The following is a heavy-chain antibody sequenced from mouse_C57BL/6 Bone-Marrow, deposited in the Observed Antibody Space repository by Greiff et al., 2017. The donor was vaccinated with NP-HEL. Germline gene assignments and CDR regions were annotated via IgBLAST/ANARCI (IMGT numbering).Heavy chain of an antibody. V-gene: IGHV10-1*01. J-gene: IGHJ4*01. Sequence: EVHLVESGGGLVQPKGSLKLSCAASGFSFNTYAMNWVRQAPGKGLEWVARIRSKSNNYATYYADSVKDRFTISRDDSESMLYLQMNNLKTEDTAMYYCVRLITRAMDYWGQGTSVTVSS. CDR2: IRSKSNNYAT. D-gene: IGHD2-4*01. CDR3: VRLITRAMDY. CDR1: GFSFNTYA.